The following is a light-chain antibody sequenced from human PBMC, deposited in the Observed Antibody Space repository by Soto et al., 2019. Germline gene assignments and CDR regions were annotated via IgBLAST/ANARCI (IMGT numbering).Light chain of an antibody. J-gene: IGLJ2*01. CDR3: ATWDDSVYGPV. V-gene: IGLV1-51*01. CDR1: NSNIGNNF. Sequence: QSVLTQPPSVSAAPGQRVTISCSGNNSNIGNNFVSWYQQFPGTAPKLLIYDTNKRPSGIPDRFSGSKTGTSATLGITGLQTGDEADYYCATWDDSVYGPVFGGGTKLTVL. CDR2: DTN.